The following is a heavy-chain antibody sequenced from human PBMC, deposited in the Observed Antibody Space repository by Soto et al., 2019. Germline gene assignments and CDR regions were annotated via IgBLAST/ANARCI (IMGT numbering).Heavy chain of an antibody. D-gene: IGHD1-20*01. CDR3: ARLPRITGTTGFFDY. CDR2: IIPIFGTA. V-gene: IGHV1-69*06. Sequence: QVQLVQSGAEVKKPGSSVKVSCKASGGTFSSYAISWVRQAPGQGLEWMGGIIPIFGTANYAQKFQGRVTITADKATSTAYMELTSLRSEDTAVYYCARLPRITGTTGFFDYWGQGTLVTVSS. CDR1: GGTFSSYA. J-gene: IGHJ4*02.